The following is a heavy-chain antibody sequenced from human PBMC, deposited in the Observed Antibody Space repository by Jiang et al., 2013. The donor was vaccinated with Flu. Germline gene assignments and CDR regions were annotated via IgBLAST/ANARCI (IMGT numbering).Heavy chain of an antibody. CDR3: ARGAVVVPAASNWFDP. D-gene: IGHD2-2*01. J-gene: IGHJ5*02. V-gene: IGHV4-59*01. CDR2: IYYSGST. CDR1: GGSISSYY. Sequence: KPSETLSLTCTVSGGSISSYYWSWIRQPPGKGLEWIGYIYYSGSTNYNPSLKSRVTISVDTSKNQFSLKLSSVTAADTAVYYCARGAVVVPAASNWFDPWGQGTLVTVSS.